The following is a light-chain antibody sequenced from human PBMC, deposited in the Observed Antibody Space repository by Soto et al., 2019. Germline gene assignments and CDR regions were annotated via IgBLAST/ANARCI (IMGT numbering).Light chain of an antibody. CDR2: GAS. Sequence: EIVMTQSPATLSVSPGERATLSCRASQSVSSNLAWYQQKPGQAPRLLIYGASTRATGIPARFSGSGSGTEFPLTISSLLSEDFAVYYCHQYNHWPPMYTFGQGTKLEIK. CDR1: QSVSSN. CDR3: HQYNHWPPMYT. J-gene: IGKJ2*01. V-gene: IGKV3-15*01.